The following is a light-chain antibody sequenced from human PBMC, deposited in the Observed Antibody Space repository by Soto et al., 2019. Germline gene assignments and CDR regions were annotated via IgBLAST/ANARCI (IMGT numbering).Light chain of an antibody. CDR1: QSVSSNY. V-gene: IGKV3-20*01. CDR2: GAS. Sequence: EVVLTQSPGTLSLSPGERATLSCRASQSVSSNYLAWYQQKPGQAPRLLIYGASSRVTGIPDRFIGSGSGTDFTLTISRLEPEDFAVYYCQQYGGSPLVTFGGGNKVEIK. CDR3: QQYGGSPLVT. J-gene: IGKJ4*01.